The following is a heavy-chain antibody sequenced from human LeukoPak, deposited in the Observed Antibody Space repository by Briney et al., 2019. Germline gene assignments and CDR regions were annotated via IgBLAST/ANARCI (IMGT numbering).Heavy chain of an antibody. V-gene: IGHV3-15*01. D-gene: IGHD1-26*01. J-gene: IGHJ4*02. CDR3: TTDQDWELPHEY. CDR1: GFTFSNAW. CDR2: IKSKTDGGTT. Sequence: GGSLRLSCAASGFTFSNAWMSWVRQAPGKGLEWVGRIKSKTDGGTTDYAAPVKGRFTISRDDSKNTLYLQMNSLKTEDTAVYYCTTDQDWELPHEYWGQGTLVTVSS.